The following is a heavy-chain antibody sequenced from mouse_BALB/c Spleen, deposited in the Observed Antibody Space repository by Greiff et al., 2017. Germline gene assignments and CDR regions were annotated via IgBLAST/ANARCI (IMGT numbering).Heavy chain of an antibody. CDR3: AYGYAWFAY. V-gene: IGHV5-17*02. D-gene: IGHD1-2*01. CDR2: ISSGSSTI. Sequence: DVKLVESGGGLVQPGGSRKLSCAASGFTFSSFGMHWVRQAPEKGLEWVAYISSGSSTIYYADTVKGRFTISRDNPKNTLFLQMTSLRSEDTAMYYCAYGYAWFAYWGQGTLVTVSA. J-gene: IGHJ3*01. CDR1: GFTFSSFG.